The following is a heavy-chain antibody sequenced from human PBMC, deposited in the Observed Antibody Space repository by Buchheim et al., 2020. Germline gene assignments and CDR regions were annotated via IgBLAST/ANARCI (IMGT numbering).Heavy chain of an antibody. D-gene: IGHD3-3*01. CDR3: ARDNRGEYYDFWSGYYSYYYYMDV. CDR1: GFTFSSYS. Sequence: EVQLVESGGGLVQPGGSLRLSCAASGFTFSSYSMNWVRQAPGKGLEWVSYISSSSSTIYYADSVKGRFTISRDNSKNSLYLQINSLRAEDTAVYYCARDNRGEYYDFWSGYYSYYYYMDVWGKGTT. V-gene: IGHV3-48*01. CDR2: ISSSSSTI. J-gene: IGHJ6*03.